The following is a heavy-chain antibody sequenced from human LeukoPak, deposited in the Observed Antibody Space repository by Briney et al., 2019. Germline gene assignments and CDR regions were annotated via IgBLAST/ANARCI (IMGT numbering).Heavy chain of an antibody. CDR2: IYYSGST. V-gene: IGHV4-39*07. J-gene: IGHJ3*02. D-gene: IGHD3-22*01. Sequence: SETLSLTCTVSGGSISSSSYYWGWIRQPPGKGLEWIGSIYYSGSTYYNPSLKSRVTISVDTSKNQFSLKLSSVTAADTAVYYCARVGPTYYYDSSGYFVLGAFDIWGQGTMVTVSS. CDR3: ARVGPTYYYDSSGYFVLGAFDI. CDR1: GGSISSSSYY.